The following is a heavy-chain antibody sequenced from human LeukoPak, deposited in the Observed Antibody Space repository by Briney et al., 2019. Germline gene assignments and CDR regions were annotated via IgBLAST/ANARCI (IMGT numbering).Heavy chain of an antibody. CDR3: AKGTSNRDWTLGS. CDR2: ISRSGSAT. Sequence: GGSLRLSCAASQFTFMTFPMTWVRQAPGKGLEWVSSISRSGSATYYPDSVRGRFTISIDNSQNTLYLQMNSLRADDTAIYYCAKGTSNRDWTLGSWGQGTLVTVSS. D-gene: IGHD2-21*02. J-gene: IGHJ4*02. V-gene: IGHV3-23*01. CDR1: QFTFMTFP.